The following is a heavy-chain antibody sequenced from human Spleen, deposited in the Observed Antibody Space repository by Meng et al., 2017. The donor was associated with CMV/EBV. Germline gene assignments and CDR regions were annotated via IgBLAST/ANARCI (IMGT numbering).Heavy chain of an antibody. J-gene: IGHJ6*02. CDR2: ISYDGSNK. CDR1: GFTLSTYN. Sequence: GGSLRLSCAVSGFTLSTYNMHWVRQAPGKGLEWVAVISYDGSNKYYADSVKGRFTISRDNSKNTLYLQMNSLRAEDTAVYYCARGSGSYYYYYGMDVWGQGTTVTVSS. CDR3: ARGSGSYYYYYGMDV. V-gene: IGHV3-30*03. D-gene: IGHD6-25*01.